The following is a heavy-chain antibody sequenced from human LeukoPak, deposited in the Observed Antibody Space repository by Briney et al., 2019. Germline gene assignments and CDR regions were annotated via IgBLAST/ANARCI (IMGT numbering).Heavy chain of an antibody. CDR3: VRVGDRSSNGYSH. CDR2: ISRSGGNT. J-gene: IGHJ4*02. Sequence: PGGSLRLSCAASGFTISRSSMHWVRQAPGKGLEFVSAISRSGGNTYYANSVKGRFTISRDTSKNTLYLQVGSLRVEDMAVYYCVRVGDRSSNGYSHWGQGTLVTVSS. CDR1: GFTISRSS. V-gene: IGHV3-64*01. D-gene: IGHD2-2*03.